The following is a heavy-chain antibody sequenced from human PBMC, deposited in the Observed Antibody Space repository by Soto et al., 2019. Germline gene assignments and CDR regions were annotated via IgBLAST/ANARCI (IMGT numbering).Heavy chain of an antibody. CDR1: GFTFRSFT. Sequence: LRLSCAASGFTFRSFTMNWVRQAPGKGLEWVSAISGSGGSTYYADSVKGRFTISRDNSKNTLYLQMNSLRAEDTAVYYCAKDRRYSSSSPRAYFDYWGQGTLVTV. D-gene: IGHD6-6*01. J-gene: IGHJ4*02. CDR3: AKDRRYSSSSPRAYFDY. CDR2: ISGSGGST. V-gene: IGHV3-23*01.